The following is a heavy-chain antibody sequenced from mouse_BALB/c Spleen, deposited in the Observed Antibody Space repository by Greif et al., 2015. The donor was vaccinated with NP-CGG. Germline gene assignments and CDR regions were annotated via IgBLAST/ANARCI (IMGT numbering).Heavy chain of an antibody. J-gene: IGHJ2*01. CDR3: TNFDY. Sequence: QVQLQQPGAELVRPGASVKLSCKASGYTFTSYWINWVKQRPGQGLEWIGNIYPSDSYTNNNQKFKDKATLTVDKSSSTAYMQLSSPTSEDSAVYYCTNFDYWGQGTTLTVSS. V-gene: IGHV1-69*02. CDR2: IYPSDSYT. CDR1: GYTFTSYW.